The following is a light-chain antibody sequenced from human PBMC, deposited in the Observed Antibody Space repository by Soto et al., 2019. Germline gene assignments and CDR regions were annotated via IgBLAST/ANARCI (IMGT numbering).Light chain of an antibody. CDR2: DAS. J-gene: IGKJ4*01. V-gene: IGKV3-11*01. CDR3: QQRSVWPT. CDR1: QSVSSY. Sequence: IVLTQSPATLSLSPGERATLSCRASQSVSSYLAWYQQKGGQAPRLLIYDASSRAPGIPARFSGSGSGTDVTLTISSLEPEDFAVYYCQQRSVWPTFGGGTKVEIK.